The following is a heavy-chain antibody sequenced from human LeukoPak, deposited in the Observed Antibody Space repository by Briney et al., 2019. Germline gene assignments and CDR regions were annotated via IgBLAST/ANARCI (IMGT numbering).Heavy chain of an antibody. CDR2: ISSSSSYI. CDR3: ARDGPSIANYYMDV. Sequence: GGSLRLSCAASGFKFSSYSMKWVRQAPGKGLEWVSFISSSSSYIYYADSLKGRFTISRDNSKNTLYLQMNSLRAEDTAVYYCARDGPSIANYYMDVWGKGTTVTVSS. J-gene: IGHJ6*03. D-gene: IGHD6-13*01. CDR1: GFKFSSYS. V-gene: IGHV3-21*01.